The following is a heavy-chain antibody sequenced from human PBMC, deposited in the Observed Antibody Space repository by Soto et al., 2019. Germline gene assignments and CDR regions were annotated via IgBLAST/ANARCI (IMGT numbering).Heavy chain of an antibody. CDR1: GGTFSSYA. CDR3: ARDALCGGADIVATSNEYYFDY. CDR2: IIPIFGTA. Sequence: QVQLVQSGAEVKKPGSSVKVSCKASGGTFSSYAISWVRQAPGQGLEWMGGIIPIFGTANYAQKFQGRVTITADESASTAYRELCSLRSEDTAVYYCARDALCGGADIVATSNEYYFDYWGQGTLVTVSS. V-gene: IGHV1-69*01. D-gene: IGHD5-12*01. J-gene: IGHJ4*02.